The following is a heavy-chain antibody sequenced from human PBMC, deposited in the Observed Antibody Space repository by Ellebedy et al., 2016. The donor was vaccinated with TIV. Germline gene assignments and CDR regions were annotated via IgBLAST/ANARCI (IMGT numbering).Heavy chain of an antibody. Sequence: GESLKISXSASGFTFSSYAMHWVRQAPGKGLEWVAVISYDGSNKYYADSVKGRFTISRDNSKNTLYLQMNSLRAEDTAVYYCARGQAGRGGNYYYYGMDVWGQGTTVTVSS. D-gene: IGHD2-15*01. J-gene: IGHJ6*02. CDR2: ISYDGSNK. CDR3: ARGQAGRGGNYYYYGMDV. V-gene: IGHV3-30-3*01. CDR1: GFTFSSYA.